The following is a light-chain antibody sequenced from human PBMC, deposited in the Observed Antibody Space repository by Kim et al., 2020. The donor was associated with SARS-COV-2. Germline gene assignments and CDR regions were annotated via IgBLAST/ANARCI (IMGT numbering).Light chain of an antibody. Sequence: QSVLTQPPSVSGAPGQRVTISCTGSSSNIGTRYDLHWYQQLPGTAPRLLLSGDNNRPAWVPDRFSGSKSGTSASLAITGLQAEDEADYYCQSYDSSLSGWVFGGGTQLTVL. J-gene: IGLJ3*02. CDR2: GDN. V-gene: IGLV1-40*01. CDR3: QSYDSSLSGWV. CDR1: SSNIGTRYD.